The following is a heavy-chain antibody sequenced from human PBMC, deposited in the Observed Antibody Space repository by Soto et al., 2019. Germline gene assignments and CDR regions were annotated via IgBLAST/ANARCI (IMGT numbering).Heavy chain of an antibody. CDR1: GYTFTSYA. CDR3: ARGVYYYDSSGSIGNDY. D-gene: IGHD3-22*01. Sequence: ASVKVSCKASGYTFTSYAMHWVRQAPGQRLEWMGWINAGNGNTKYSQKLQGRVTITRDTSASTAYMELSSLRSEDTAVYYCARGVYYYDSSGSIGNDYWGQGTLVTAPQ. CDR2: INAGNGNT. J-gene: IGHJ4*02. V-gene: IGHV1-3*01.